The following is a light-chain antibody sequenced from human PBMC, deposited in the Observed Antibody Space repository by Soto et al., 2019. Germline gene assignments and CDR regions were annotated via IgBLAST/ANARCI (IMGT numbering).Light chain of an antibody. V-gene: IGKV1-12*01. CDR2: AAS. CDR1: QGINSW. CDR3: QQANSFPIT. Sequence: DLQMTQSPSSVPASVGDRVSITGRASQGINSWLAWYQKKPGRAPKLLIYAASSLQNGVPSRFSGSESGTDFTLTLSNLQPEDCAIYFCQQANSFPITFGQGTGLEIK. J-gene: IGKJ5*01.